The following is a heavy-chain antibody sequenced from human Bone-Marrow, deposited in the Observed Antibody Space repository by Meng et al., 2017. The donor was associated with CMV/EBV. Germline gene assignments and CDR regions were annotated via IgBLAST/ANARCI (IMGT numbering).Heavy chain of an antibody. D-gene: IGHD3-3*01. CDR2: IYYSGST. CDR1: GGSISSSSYY. Sequence: SETLSLTCTVSGGSISSSSYYWGWIRQPPWKGLEWIGSIYYSGSTYYNPSLKSRVTISVDTSKNQFSLKLSSVTAADTAVYYCARAARITIFGVVTRKYYFDYWGQGTLVTVSS. V-gene: IGHV4-39*07. CDR3: ARAARITIFGVVTRKYYFDY. J-gene: IGHJ4*02.